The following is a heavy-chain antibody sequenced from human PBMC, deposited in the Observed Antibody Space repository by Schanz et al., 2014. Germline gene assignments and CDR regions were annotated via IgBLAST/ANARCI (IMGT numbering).Heavy chain of an antibody. D-gene: IGHD6-13*01. CDR3: VSQTGSPNY. CDR2: IKHDGRVK. V-gene: IGHV3-7*02. Sequence: EVQLVESGGGLVQPGGSLRLSCTASGFTFSDYWMSWVRQTPGKGPEWVANIKHDGRVKGYVDSVEGRITISRNNAKRSLFLQTNSLRVEDTAVYFCVSQTGSPNYWGQGTLVTVSS. J-gene: IGHJ4*02. CDR1: GFTFSDYW.